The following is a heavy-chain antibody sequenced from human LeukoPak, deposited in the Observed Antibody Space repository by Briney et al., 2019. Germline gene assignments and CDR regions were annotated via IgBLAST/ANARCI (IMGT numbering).Heavy chain of an antibody. J-gene: IGHJ4*02. CDR1: GYTFTSYD. Sequence: ASVKVSCKASGYTFTSYDINWVRQATGQGLEWMGWMNPNSGNTGYAQKFQGRVTITRNTSISTAYMELSSLRSEDTAVYYCARAGGIAARPSFGYWGQGTLVTVSS. CDR2: MNPNSGNT. D-gene: IGHD6-6*01. V-gene: IGHV1-8*03. CDR3: ARAGGIAARPSFGY.